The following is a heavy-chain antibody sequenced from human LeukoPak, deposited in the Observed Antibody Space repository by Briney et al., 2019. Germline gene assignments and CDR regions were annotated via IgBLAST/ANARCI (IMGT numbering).Heavy chain of an antibody. Sequence: KLGESLKISCKGSGYSFTAYWIAWVRQVPGKGLEWMGIIHPRDSDIRYNPPFQGQVTISADKSISTAYLQWNSLKASDTAMYYCARMIGLGEVSPYFDYWGQGSLVTVSS. V-gene: IGHV5-51*01. CDR3: ARMIGLGEVSPYFDY. CDR1: GYSFTAYW. CDR2: IHPRDSDI. J-gene: IGHJ4*02. D-gene: IGHD3-16*02.